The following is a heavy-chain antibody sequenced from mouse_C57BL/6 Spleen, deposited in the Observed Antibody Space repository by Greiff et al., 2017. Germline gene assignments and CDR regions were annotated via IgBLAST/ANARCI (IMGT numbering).Heavy chain of an antibody. Sequence: DVKLVESGGGLVKPGGSLKLSCAASGFTFSSYAMSWVRQTPEKRLEWVATISDGGSYTYYPDNVKGRFTISRDNAKNNLYLQMSHLKSEDTAMYYCAGPAWFAYWGQGTLVTVSA. V-gene: IGHV5-4*03. CDR3: AGPAWFAY. J-gene: IGHJ3*01. CDR1: GFTFSSYA. CDR2: ISDGGSYT.